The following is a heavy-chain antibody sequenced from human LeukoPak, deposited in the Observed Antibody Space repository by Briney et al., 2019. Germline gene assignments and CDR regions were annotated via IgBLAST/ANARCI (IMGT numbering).Heavy chain of an antibody. V-gene: IGHV1-3*03. J-gene: IGHJ3*02. Sequence: ASVKVSCKASEYTFTSYAIHWVRQAPGQRLEWMGWINAGNGDTKYSQEFQGRLTITRDTSATTAYMELSSLTSEDMAVYYCARGRAPKTVTSEVDAFDIWGQGTMVTVSS. CDR3: ARGRAPKTVTSEVDAFDI. D-gene: IGHD4-17*01. CDR2: INAGNGDT. CDR1: EYTFTSYA.